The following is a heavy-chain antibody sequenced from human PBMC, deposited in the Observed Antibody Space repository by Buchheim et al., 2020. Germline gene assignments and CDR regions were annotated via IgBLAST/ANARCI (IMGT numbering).Heavy chain of an antibody. CDR1: GGSISSGGYS. V-gene: IGHV4-30-2*01. CDR2: IYHSGST. D-gene: IGHD3-22*01. J-gene: IGHJ4*02. Sequence: QLQLQESGSGLVKPSQTLSLTCAVSGGSISSGGYSWSWIRQPPGKGLEWIGYIYHSGSTYYNPSLKSRVTISVDRSKNQFSLKLSSVTAADTAVYYCASHYGDYVGDYHDSSGYREFDYWGQGTL. CDR3: ASHYGDYVGDYHDSSGYREFDY.